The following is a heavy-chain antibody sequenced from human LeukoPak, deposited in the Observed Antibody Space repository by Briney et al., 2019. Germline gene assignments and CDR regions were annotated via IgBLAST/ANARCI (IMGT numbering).Heavy chain of an antibody. CDR2: IIPIFGIA. CDR3: ARDSDYGGFLP. J-gene: IGHJ5*02. V-gene: IGHV1-69*04. Sequence: PGSSVKFSCKASGGTFSSYAISWVRPAPGQGLEWMGRIIPIFGIANYAQKFQGRVTITADKSTSTAYMELSSLRSEDTAVYYCARDSDYGGFLPWGQGTLVTVSS. D-gene: IGHD4-23*01. CDR1: GGTFSSYA.